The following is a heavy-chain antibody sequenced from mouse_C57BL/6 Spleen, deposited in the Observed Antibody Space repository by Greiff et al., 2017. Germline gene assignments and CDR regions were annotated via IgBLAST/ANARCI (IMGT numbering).Heavy chain of an antibody. CDR2: IDPSDSYT. V-gene: IGHV1-50*01. Sequence: QVQLQQPGAELVKPGASVKLSCKASGYTFTSYWMQWVKQRPGQGLEWIGEIDPSDSYTNYNQKFKGKATLTVDTSSSTAYMQLSSLTSEDSAVYYCARNGPYGSSVWFAYWGQGTLVTVSA. J-gene: IGHJ3*01. CDR3: ARNGPYGSSVWFAY. CDR1: GYTFTSYW. D-gene: IGHD1-1*01.